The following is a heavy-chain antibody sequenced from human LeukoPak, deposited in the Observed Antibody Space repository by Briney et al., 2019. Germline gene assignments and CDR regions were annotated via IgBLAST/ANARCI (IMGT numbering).Heavy chain of an antibody. V-gene: IGHV3-21*04. CDR3: ARDRNWAVEGDAYSSEYFQH. Sequence: GGSLRLSCAASGFTFSSYSMNWVRQAPGKGLEWVSSISSSSSYIYYADSVKGRFTISRDNAKNSLYLQMNSLRAEDTAVYYCARDRNWAVEGDAYSSEYFQHWGQGTLVTVSS. D-gene: IGHD6-13*01. J-gene: IGHJ1*01. CDR1: GFTFSSYS. CDR2: ISSSSSYI.